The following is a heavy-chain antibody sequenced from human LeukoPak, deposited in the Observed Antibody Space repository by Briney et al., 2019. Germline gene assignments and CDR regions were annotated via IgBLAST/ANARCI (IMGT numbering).Heavy chain of an antibody. CDR2: IDWDDDR. CDR3: AHSMVRVHDSAWFDP. D-gene: IGHD3-10*01. J-gene: IGHJ5*02. CDR1: GFSLTTNGMY. V-gene: IGHV2-70*12. Sequence: SGPTLVKPTQTLTLTCTFSGFSLTTNGMYVSWIRQPPGKALEWLARIDWDDDRYYNPSLKTRLTISKDTSKNQVVLTMTNVDPVDTATYYCAHSMVRVHDSAWFDPWGQGTLVTVSS.